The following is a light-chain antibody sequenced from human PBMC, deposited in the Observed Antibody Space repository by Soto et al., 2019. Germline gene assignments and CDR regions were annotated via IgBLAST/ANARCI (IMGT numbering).Light chain of an antibody. J-gene: IGKJ5*01. CDR2: DAS. Sequence: IVSSQSPATLPLKQGERAPLSCRASHSVSSYLAWYQQKPGQAPRLLIYDASNRATASPARFSGSGSGTDFTLTISSLEPEDFAGYYGQQRSNRPLVTFGRGTRLE. V-gene: IGKV3-11*01. CDR3: QQRSNRPLVT. CDR1: HSVSSY.